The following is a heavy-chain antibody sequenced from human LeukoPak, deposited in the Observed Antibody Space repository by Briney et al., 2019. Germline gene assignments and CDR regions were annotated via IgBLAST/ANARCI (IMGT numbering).Heavy chain of an antibody. J-gene: IGHJ4*02. CDR2: ISSSSSYI. CDR1: GFTFSSYS. D-gene: IGHD3-10*01. V-gene: IGHV3-21*01. Sequence: PGGSLRLSCAASGFTFSSYSMNWVRQAPGKGLEWVSSISSSSSYIYYADSVKGRFTISRDNAKNSLYLQMNSLRAEDTAVYYCARDSVRGVSEFDYWGQGTLVTVSS. CDR3: ARDSVRGVSEFDY.